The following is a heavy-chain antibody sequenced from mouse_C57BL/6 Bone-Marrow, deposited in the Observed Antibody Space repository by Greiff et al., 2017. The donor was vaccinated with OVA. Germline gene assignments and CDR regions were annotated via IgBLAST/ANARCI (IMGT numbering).Heavy chain of an antibody. CDR2: ISSGGSYT. CDR1: GFTFSSYG. CDR3: ARQYYGTTRFAY. V-gene: IGHV5-6*01. D-gene: IGHD2-1*01. J-gene: IGHJ3*01. Sequence: EVHLVESGGDLVKPGGSLKLSCAASGFTFSSYGMSWVRQTPDQRLEWVATISSGGSYTYYPDSVKGRFTISRDNAKNTLYLQMSSLKSEDTAMYYCARQYYGTTRFAYWGQGTLVTVSA.